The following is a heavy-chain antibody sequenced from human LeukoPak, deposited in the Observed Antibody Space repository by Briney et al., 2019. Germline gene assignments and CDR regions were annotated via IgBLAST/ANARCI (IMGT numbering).Heavy chain of an antibody. CDR2: INHSGST. Sequence: NPSETLSLTCAVYGGSFSGYYWSWIRQPPGKGLEWIGEINHSGSTNYNPSLKSRVTISVDTSKNQFSLKLSSVTAADTAVYYCARGRGGSYYLHYYYMDVWGKGTTVTVSS. CDR3: ARGRGGSYYLHYYYMDV. V-gene: IGHV4-34*01. J-gene: IGHJ6*03. D-gene: IGHD1-26*01. CDR1: GGSFSGYY.